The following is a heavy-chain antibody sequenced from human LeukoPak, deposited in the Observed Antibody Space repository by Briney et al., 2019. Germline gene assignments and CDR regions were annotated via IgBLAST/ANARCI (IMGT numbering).Heavy chain of an antibody. CDR2: ISSSSSYI. J-gene: IGHJ4*02. CDR3: ARDYDSSGYHDY. D-gene: IGHD3-22*01. V-gene: IGHV3-21*01. Sequence: GGSLRLSCAASGFTFSSYSMNWVRQARGKGLEWVSSISSSSSYIYYADSVKGRFTISRDNAKNSLYLQMNSLRAEDTAVYYCARDYDSSGYHDYWGQGTLVTVPS. CDR1: GFTFSSYS.